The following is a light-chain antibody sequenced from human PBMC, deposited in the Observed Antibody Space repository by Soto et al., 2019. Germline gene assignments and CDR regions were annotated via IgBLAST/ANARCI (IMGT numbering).Light chain of an antibody. J-gene: IGKJ1*01. CDR2: DTS. V-gene: IGKV3-11*01. CDR1: QSVSRY. CDR3: QQRSTWPTA. Sequence: EIVLTQSPATLSLSPGERATLSCRASQSVSRYLVWYQQKPGQAPRLLIYDTSNRATGIPARFSGSGSGTDFTLTISSLEPADFAVYYCQQRSTWPTAFGQGTKVEI.